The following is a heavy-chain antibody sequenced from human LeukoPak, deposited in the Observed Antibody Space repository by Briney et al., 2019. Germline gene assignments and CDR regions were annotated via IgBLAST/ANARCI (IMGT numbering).Heavy chain of an antibody. D-gene: IGHD3-22*01. CDR3: ARMGLYDSSGYFDY. CDR1: GFSLSTSGMC. J-gene: IGHJ4*02. CDR2: IDWDDEK. Sequence: SGPALVKPTQTLTLTCTCSGFSLSTSGMCVSWIRQPPGKALEWLAPIDWDDEKYYSTSLKTRLTSSNDTSKKQVGLRMTNMDPVDTATYYCARMGLYDSSGYFDYWGQGTLVTVSS. V-gene: IGHV2-70*01.